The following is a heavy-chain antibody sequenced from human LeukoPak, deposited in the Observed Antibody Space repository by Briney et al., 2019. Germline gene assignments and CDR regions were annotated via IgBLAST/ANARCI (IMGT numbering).Heavy chain of an antibody. CDR2: IYYSGST. D-gene: IGHD3-10*01. CDR3: ASASMVRGVSIDY. CDR1: GGSISSYY. Sequence: SETLSLTCTVSGGSISSYYWSWIRQPPGKGLEWIGYIYYSGSTNYNPSLKSRVTISVDTSENQFSLKLSSVTAADTAVYYCASASMVRGVSIDYWGQGTLVTVSS. V-gene: IGHV4-59*01. J-gene: IGHJ4*02.